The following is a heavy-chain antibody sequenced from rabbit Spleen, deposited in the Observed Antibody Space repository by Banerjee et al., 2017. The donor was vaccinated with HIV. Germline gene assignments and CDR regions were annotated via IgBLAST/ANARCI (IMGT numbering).Heavy chain of an antibody. CDR2: IEAGSSGFT. Sequence: QQQLEESGGGLVKPGGTLTLTCKASGIDFSSDSYMCWVRQAPGKGLEWIACIEAGSSGFTYFASWAKGRFTISKTSSTTVTLQMTSLTAADTATYFCARHTTNLWGPGTLVTVS. CDR3: ARHTTNL. D-gene: IGHD1-1*01. CDR1: GIDFSSDSY. V-gene: IGHV1S45*01. J-gene: IGHJ4*01.